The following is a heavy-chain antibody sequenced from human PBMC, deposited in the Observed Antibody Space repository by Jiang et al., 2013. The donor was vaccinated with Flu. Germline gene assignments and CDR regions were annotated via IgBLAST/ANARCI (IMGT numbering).Heavy chain of an antibody. Sequence: GSGLVKPSQTLSLTCTVSGGSVSSGAYYWSWIRQHPGKGLEWLGYIHYRGKTYYNPSLKSLVTISLNTTRNQFSLKLSSVTAADTAIYYCARASYYDGSPHWFDPWGQGTLVTVSS. V-gene: IGHV4-31*01. CDR3: ARASYYDGSPHWFDP. CDR2: IHYRGKT. J-gene: IGHJ5*02. D-gene: IGHD3-22*01. CDR1: GGSVSSGAYY.